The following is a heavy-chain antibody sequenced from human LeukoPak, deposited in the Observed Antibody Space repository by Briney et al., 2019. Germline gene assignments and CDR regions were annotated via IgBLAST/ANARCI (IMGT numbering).Heavy chain of an antibody. CDR3: AAGYCSSTSCYVIDYYYGMDV. J-gene: IGHJ6*02. CDR1: GYTFTGYY. D-gene: IGHD2-2*01. V-gene: IGHV1-2*02. CDR2: INPNSGGT. Sequence: GASVKVSCKASGYTFTGYYMHWVRQAPGQGLEWMGWINPNSGGTNYAQKFQGGVTMTRDTSISTAYMELSRLRSDDTAVYYCAAGYCSSTSCYVIDYYYGMDVWGQGTTVTVSS.